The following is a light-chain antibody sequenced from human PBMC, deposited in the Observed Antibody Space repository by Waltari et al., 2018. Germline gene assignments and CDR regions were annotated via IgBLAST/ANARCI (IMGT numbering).Light chain of an antibody. CDR1: SSDLGNHNR. Sequence: QSALTQPASVSGSPGQSITISCTGTSSDLGNHNRFSWYQLHPGKAPKLIIFDGSKRPSGVSNRFSASKSDNTASLTISGLQADDEADYFCCSYANTNTFVLFAGGTKVTVL. CDR2: DGS. CDR3: CSYANTNTFVL. V-gene: IGLV2-23*01. J-gene: IGLJ2*01.